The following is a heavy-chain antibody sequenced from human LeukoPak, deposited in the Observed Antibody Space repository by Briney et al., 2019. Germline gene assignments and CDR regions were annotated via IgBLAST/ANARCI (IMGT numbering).Heavy chain of an antibody. V-gene: IGHV4-59*08. CDR1: GGSXSXXY. CDR2: XYYSGST. Sequence: XTXXGGSXSXXYWXWXXXPXXXGLXXIGXXYYSGSTNYNPSLKSRVTISVDTSKNQFSLKLSSVTAADTAVYYCARLDYDSSGYYPHLSYWGQGTLVTVSS. J-gene: IGHJ4*02. CDR3: ARLDYDSSGYYPHLSY. D-gene: IGHD3-22*01.